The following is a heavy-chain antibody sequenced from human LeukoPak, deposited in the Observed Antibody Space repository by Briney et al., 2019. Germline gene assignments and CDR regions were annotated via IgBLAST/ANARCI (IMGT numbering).Heavy chain of an antibody. CDR1: GFTFSSYA. CDR2: ISNDGSNK. CDR3: ARGPWGLLSWFDP. D-gene: IGHD2-21*02. V-gene: IGHV3-30*04. Sequence: GGSLRLSCAASGFTFSSYAMHWVRQAPGKGLEWVAVISNDGSNKYYADSVKGRFTISRDNSKNTLYLQMNSLRAEDTAVYYCARGPWGLLSWFDPWGQGTLVTVSS. J-gene: IGHJ5*02.